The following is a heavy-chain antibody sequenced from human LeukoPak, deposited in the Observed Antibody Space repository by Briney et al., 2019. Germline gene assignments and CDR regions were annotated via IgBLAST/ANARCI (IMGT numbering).Heavy chain of an antibody. CDR2: ISYDGSNK. Sequence: GRSLRLSCAASGFTFSSYAMHWVRQAPGKGLEWVAVISYDGSNKYYADSVKGRFTISRDNSKNTLYLQMNSLRAEDTAVYHCARDPYYYDSSGYYQTAWYYFDYWGQGTLVTVSS. V-gene: IGHV3-30*01. J-gene: IGHJ4*02. CDR1: GFTFSSYA. CDR3: ARDPYYYDSSGYYQTAWYYFDY. D-gene: IGHD3-22*01.